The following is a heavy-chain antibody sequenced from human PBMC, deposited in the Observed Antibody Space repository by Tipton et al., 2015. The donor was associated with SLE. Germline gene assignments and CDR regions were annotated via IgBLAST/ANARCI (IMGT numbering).Heavy chain of an antibody. CDR3: ARVVYSFSDAFDI. CDR2: IYESGNS. J-gene: IGHJ3*02. CDR1: GGSISGYY. V-gene: IGHV4-59*01. Sequence: LRLSCAVYGGSISGYYWSWIRQPPGKGLEWIGNIYESGNSNYNPSLKSRVTISVDASKNQFSLRLTSLTAADTAVYYCARVVYSFSDAFDIWGQGTLVTVSS. D-gene: IGHD6-13*01.